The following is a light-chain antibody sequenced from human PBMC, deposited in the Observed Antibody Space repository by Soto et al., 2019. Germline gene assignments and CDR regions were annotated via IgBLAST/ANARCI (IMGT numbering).Light chain of an antibody. CDR1: QSVSSN. V-gene: IGKV3-15*01. J-gene: IGKJ5*01. CDR3: QQYNNWMIT. Sequence: EIVMTQSPATLSVSPGERATLSCRASQSVSSNLAGYQQKPGQAPRLLIYGASTRATGIPARFNGSGSGTEFTLTISSLQSEDFAVYYCQQYNNWMITFGEGTRLEIK. CDR2: GAS.